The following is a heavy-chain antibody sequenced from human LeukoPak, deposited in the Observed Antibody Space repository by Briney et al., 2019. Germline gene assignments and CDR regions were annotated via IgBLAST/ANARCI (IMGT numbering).Heavy chain of an antibody. D-gene: IGHD2-2*02. V-gene: IGHV3-11*01. Sequence: GGSLRLSCAASGFTFSDYYMSWIRQAPGKGLEWVSFISTDGSHINYADSVKGRFTISRDNAKKSVYLQMNSLRAEDTAVYYCVRYCSSTDCYIGSAEHFQHWGQGTLVTVSS. CDR1: GFTFSDYY. CDR3: VRYCSSTDCYIGSAEHFQH. J-gene: IGHJ1*01. CDR2: ISTDGSHI.